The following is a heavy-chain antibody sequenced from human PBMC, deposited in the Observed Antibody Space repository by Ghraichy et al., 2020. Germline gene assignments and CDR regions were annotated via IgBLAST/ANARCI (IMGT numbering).Heavy chain of an antibody. D-gene: IGHD2-15*01. V-gene: IGHV3-13*01. CDR1: GFTFSSYD. CDR2: IGTAGDT. CDR3: ARAYCSGGSCYLGGPSNYYYGMDV. J-gene: IGHJ6*02. Sequence: GGSLRLSCAASGFTFSSYDMHWVRQATGKGLEWVSAIGTAGDTYYPGSVKGRFTISRENAKNSLYLQMNSLRAGDTAVYYCARAYCSGGSCYLGGPSNYYYGMDVWGQGTTVTVSS.